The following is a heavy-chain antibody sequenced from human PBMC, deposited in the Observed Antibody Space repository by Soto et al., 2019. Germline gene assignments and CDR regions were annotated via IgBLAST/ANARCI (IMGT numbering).Heavy chain of an antibody. Sequence: GASVKVSCKASGYTFTSYDINWVRQATGQGLEWMGWMNPNSGNTGYAQKFQGRVTMTRNTSISTAYMELSSLRSEDTAVYYCASEPSGYCSSTSCYSNGMDVWGQGTTVTVS. CDR1: GYTFTSYD. V-gene: IGHV1-8*01. J-gene: IGHJ6*02. D-gene: IGHD2-2*01. CDR3: ASEPSGYCSSTSCYSNGMDV. CDR2: MNPNSGNT.